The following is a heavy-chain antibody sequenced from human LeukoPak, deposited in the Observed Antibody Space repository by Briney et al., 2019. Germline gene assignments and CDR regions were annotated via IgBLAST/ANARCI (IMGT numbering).Heavy chain of an antibody. Sequence: SETLSPTCTVSGGSISSYYWSWIRQPPGKGLEWIGYIYYSGSTNYNPSLKSRVTISVDTSKNQFSLKLSSVTAADTAVYYCARGLVAGFDYWGQGTLVTVSS. CDR3: ARGLVAGFDY. D-gene: IGHD6-6*01. CDR1: GGSISSYY. CDR2: IYYSGST. J-gene: IGHJ4*02. V-gene: IGHV4-59*01.